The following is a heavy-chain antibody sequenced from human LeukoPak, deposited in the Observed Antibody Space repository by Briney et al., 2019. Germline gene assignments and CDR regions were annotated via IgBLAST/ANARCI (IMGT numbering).Heavy chain of an antibody. Sequence: PGGSLRLSWAVSGLTLSNYGMTWVRQAPGEGLEWGAGLSGSAGASNYADSVKGRFPISRDNPKITLFLQMDRLRAEDTAVYFCAKRGVVVRIFLVGFHKEAYYFHSWGQGALVTVCS. CDR1: GLTLSNYG. V-gene: IGHV3-23*01. CDR3: AKRGVVVRIFLVGFHKEAYYFHS. CDR2: LSGSAGAS. J-gene: IGHJ4*02. D-gene: IGHD3-16*02.